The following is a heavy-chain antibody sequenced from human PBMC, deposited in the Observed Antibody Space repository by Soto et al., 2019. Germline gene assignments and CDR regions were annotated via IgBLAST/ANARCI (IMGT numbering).Heavy chain of an antibody. Sequence: QVQLQESGPGLVRPSETLSLTCSVSGSSVNSGNYYWSWIRQPPGKGLEWIGYVYQSGSANYNPSLKSRLTISVDTAKNEFSLNLMSVTAADTAVYYCARSIVGDSAFDFWGQGTLVRVSS. V-gene: IGHV4-61*01. CDR2: VYQSGSA. D-gene: IGHD1-26*01. CDR3: ARSIVGDSAFDF. CDR1: GSSVNSGNYY. J-gene: IGHJ4*02.